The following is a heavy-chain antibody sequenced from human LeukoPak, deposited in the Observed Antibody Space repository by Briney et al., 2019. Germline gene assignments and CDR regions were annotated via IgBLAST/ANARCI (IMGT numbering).Heavy chain of an antibody. J-gene: IGHJ5*02. Sequence: PGGSLRLSCAASGFTFSSYSMNWVRQAPGKGLEWVSSISSSSSYTYYADSVKGRFTISRDNAKNSLYLQMNSLRAKDTAVYYCARDPSSGWYLKGWFDPWGQGTLVTVSS. V-gene: IGHV3-21*01. D-gene: IGHD6-19*01. CDR2: ISSSSSYT. CDR1: GFTFSSYS. CDR3: ARDPSSGWYLKGWFDP.